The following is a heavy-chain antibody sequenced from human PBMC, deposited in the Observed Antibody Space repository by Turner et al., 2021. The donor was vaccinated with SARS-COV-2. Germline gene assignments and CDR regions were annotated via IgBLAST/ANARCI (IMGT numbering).Heavy chain of an antibody. V-gene: IGHV4-31*03. CDR3: ARVIVGPTWWFDP. Sequence: QLQLQESGPGLVKPSETLSLTCTVSGGSISSTSYYWSWIRQHPGKVLEWIGYIYFSGTAYYNPSLKSRVTISVDTSKNQFSLKLSSVTAADTAVYYCARVIVGPTWWFDPWGQGTLVTVSS. J-gene: IGHJ5*02. D-gene: IGHD1-26*01. CDR1: GGSISSTSYY. CDR2: IYFSGTA.